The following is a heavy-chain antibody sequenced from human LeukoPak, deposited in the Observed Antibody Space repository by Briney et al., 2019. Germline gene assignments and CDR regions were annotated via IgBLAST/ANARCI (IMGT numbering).Heavy chain of an antibody. Sequence: SETLPLTCSVSGGSISTYYWNWLRQPAGKELEWIGRIFASGSTNYNPSLKSRVTISMDKAKNHFSLILKSVTAADTAFYYCARDFYGDDGHHPFDYWGQGILVTVSS. CDR3: ARDFYGDDGHHPFDY. J-gene: IGHJ4*02. V-gene: IGHV4-4*07. D-gene: IGHD2/OR15-2a*01. CDR2: IFASGST. CDR1: GGSISTYY.